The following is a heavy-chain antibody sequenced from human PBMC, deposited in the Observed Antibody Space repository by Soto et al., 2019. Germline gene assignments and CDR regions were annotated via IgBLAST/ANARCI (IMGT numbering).Heavy chain of an antibody. J-gene: IGHJ4*02. CDR3: ARHGSGSFTREYYFDS. CDR1: GGSISSGGYY. CDR2: IYYSGST. D-gene: IGHD1-26*01. Sequence: QVQLQESGPGLVKPSQTLSLTCTVSGGSISSGGYYWSWIRQHPGMGLEWIGYIYYSGSTYYNPFLKSRVTISVDTSKNQFSLKLSSVTAADTAVYYCARHGSGSFTREYYFDSWGQGTLVTVSS. V-gene: IGHV4-31*03.